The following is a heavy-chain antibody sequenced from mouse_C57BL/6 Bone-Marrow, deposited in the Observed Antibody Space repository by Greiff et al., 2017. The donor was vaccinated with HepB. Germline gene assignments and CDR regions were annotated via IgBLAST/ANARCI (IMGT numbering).Heavy chain of an antibody. J-gene: IGHJ1*03. D-gene: IGHD2-4*01. CDR3: ASYYDYDYWYFDV. V-gene: IGHV5-4*01. Sequence: EVQWVESGGGLVKPGGSLKLSCAASGFTFSSYAMSWVRQTPEKRLEWVATISDGGSYTYYPDNVKGRFTISRDNAKNNLYLQMSHLKSEDTAMYYCASYYDYDYWYFDVWGTGTTVTVSS. CDR2: ISDGGSYT. CDR1: GFTFSSYA.